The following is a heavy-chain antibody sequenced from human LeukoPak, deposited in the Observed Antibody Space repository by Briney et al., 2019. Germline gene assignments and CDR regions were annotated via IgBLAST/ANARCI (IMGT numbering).Heavy chain of an antibody. J-gene: IGHJ4*02. CDR1: GYTFTSYD. CDR3: ARAEGILTGYVPREDY. D-gene: IGHD3-9*01. Sequence: ASVKLSCKASGYTFTSYDINWVRQATGQGLEWMGWMNTNSGNTGYAQKFQGRVTMTRNTSISTAYMELSSLRSEDTAVYYCARAEGILTGYVPREDYWGQGTLVTVSS. V-gene: IGHV1-8*01. CDR2: MNTNSGNT.